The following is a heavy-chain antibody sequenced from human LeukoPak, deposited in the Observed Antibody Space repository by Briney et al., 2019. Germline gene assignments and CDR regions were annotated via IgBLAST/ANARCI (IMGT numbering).Heavy chain of an antibody. CDR2: INWNGGST. V-gene: IGHV3-20*04. J-gene: IGHJ4*02. D-gene: IGHD5-12*01. CDR3: ARDRGYSGYDPTDY. Sequence: GGSLRLSCAASGFTFSRYAMSWVRQAPGKGLEWVSGINWNGGSTGYADSVKGRFTISRDNAKNSLYLQMNSLRAEDTALYYCARDRGYSGYDPTDYWGQGTLVTVSS. CDR1: GFTFSRYA.